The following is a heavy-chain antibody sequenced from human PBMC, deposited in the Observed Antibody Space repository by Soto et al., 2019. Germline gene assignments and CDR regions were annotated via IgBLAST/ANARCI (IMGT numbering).Heavy chain of an antibody. V-gene: IGHV3-30*18. CDR1: GFTFSSYG. D-gene: IGHD3-3*01. Sequence: GGSLILSCAASGFTFSSYGMHWVRQAPGKGLEWVAVISYDGSNKYYADSVKGRFAISRDNSKNTLYLQMNSLRAEDTAVYYCAKDIRARTYYDFWSGYSPFYYYYGMDVWGQGTTVTVSS. CDR3: AKDIRARTYYDFWSGYSPFYYYYGMDV. J-gene: IGHJ6*02. CDR2: ISYDGSNK.